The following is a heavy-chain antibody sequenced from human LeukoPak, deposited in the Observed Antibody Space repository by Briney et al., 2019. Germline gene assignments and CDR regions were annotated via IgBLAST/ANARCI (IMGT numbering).Heavy chain of an antibody. CDR3: ARYSGSYFDY. CDR1: GGSISSSIHY. D-gene: IGHD6-19*01. V-gene: IGHV4-39*01. Sequence: PSEILSLTCSVSGGSISSSIHYWAWTRQPPGKGLEWLATISESGTTYYNPPLKSRVTISVDTSKNQFSLNLGSVTAADTAVCYCARYSGSYFDYWGQGALVTVSS. J-gene: IGHJ4*02. CDR2: ISESGTT.